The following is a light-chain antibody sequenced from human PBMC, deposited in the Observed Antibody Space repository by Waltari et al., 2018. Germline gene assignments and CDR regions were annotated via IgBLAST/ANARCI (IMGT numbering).Light chain of an antibody. Sequence: EIVLTQSPGTLSLSPGDRATLSCRASQSVHSRYLAWYQQKPGQAPRLLISGATSGAIGIPGRFSGSGSGTDFTLTISRLEPEDFAVYYCHQYGTSPWTFGRGTKVEIK. CDR1: QSVHSRY. J-gene: IGKJ1*01. CDR3: HQYGTSPWT. V-gene: IGKV3-20*01. CDR2: GAT.